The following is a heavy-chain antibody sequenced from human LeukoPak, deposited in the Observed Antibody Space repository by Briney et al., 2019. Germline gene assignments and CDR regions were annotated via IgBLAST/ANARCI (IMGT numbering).Heavy chain of an antibody. Sequence: PGGSLRLSCAASGFTFSSYAMSWVRQAPGKGLEWVSAISGSGGSTYYADSVKGRFTISRDNSKNTLYLQMNSLRAEDTAVYYCASNNWYAEYFQHWGQGTLVTVSS. D-gene: IGHD1-1*01. CDR2: ISGSGGST. V-gene: IGHV3-23*01. CDR3: ASNNWYAEYFQH. CDR1: GFTFSSYA. J-gene: IGHJ1*01.